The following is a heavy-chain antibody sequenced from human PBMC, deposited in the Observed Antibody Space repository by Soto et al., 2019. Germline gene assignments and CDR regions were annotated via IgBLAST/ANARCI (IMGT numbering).Heavy chain of an antibody. CDR3: ARDPESYYFDY. CDR2: IWYDGSNK. CDR1: GFTFSRYG. J-gene: IGHJ4*02. V-gene: IGHV3-33*01. Sequence: SLRLSCAASGFTFSRYGMHWVRQAPGNGLEWVAVIWYDGSNKYYADSVKGRFTISRDNSKNTLYLQMNSLRAEDTAVYYCARDPESYYFDYWGQGTRVTVYS.